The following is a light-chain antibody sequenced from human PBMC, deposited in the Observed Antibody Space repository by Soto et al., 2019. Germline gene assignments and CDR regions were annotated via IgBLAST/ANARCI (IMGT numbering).Light chain of an antibody. CDR2: DAS. J-gene: IGKJ3*01. Sequence: EIVLTQSPVTLSLSPGERATLSCRASQSINNYLAWYQQKPGQAPRLLIYDASSRATGIPDRFSGSGSGTDFTLTISRLEPEDFAVYYCQQYGSSPGLFTFGPGTKVDIK. V-gene: IGKV3-20*01. CDR1: QSINNY. CDR3: QQYGSSPGLFT.